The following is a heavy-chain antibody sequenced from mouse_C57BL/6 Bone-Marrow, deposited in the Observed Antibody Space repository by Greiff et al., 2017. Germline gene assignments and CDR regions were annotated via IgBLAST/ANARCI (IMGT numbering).Heavy chain of an antibody. V-gene: IGHV5-4*01. J-gene: IGHJ3*01. CDR3: ARDGLGPPFAY. Sequence: EVKVVESGGGLVKPGGSLKLSCAASGFTFSSYAMSWVRQTPEKRLEWVATISDGGSYTYYPDNVKGRFTISRDNAKNNLYLQMSHLKSEDTAMYYCARDGLGPPFAYWGQGTLVTVSA. CDR1: GFTFSSYA. D-gene: IGHD4-1*01. CDR2: ISDGGSYT.